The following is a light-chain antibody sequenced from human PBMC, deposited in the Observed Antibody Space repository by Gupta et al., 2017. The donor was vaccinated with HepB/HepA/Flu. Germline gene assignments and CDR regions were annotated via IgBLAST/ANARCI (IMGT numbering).Light chain of an antibody. V-gene: IGLV2-23*02. J-gene: IGLJ2*01. Sequence: QSALTPPASLAWSPGPSVTLPCTGTSSDVGSYYLVSWYQQQPGKAPKLMIYEVSKRPSGVSNRFSGSKSGNTASLTISGLQAEDEADYYCCSYAGSSTSVVFGGGTKLTVL. CDR3: CSYAGSSTSVV. CDR2: EVS. CDR1: SSDVGSYYL.